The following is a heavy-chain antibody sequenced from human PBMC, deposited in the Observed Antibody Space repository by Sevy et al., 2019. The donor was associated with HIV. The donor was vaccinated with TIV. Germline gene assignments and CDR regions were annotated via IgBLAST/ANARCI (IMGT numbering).Heavy chain of an antibody. V-gene: IGHV3-53*01. CDR2: IYSSDRT. D-gene: IGHD3-22*01. Sequence: GGSLRLSCAASGFTVSDNHMNWVRQAPGKGLEWVSVIYSSDRTDYADSVKGRFTVSRDNSKNTLYLQMNSLRAEDTAVYYCARDRVTYHYDSSGYYTSGNGMDVWGQGTTVTVSS. CDR3: ARDRVTYHYDSSGYYTSGNGMDV. J-gene: IGHJ6*02. CDR1: GFTVSDNH.